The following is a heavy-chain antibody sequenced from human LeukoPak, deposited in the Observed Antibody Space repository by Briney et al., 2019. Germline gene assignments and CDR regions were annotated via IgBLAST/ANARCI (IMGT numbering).Heavy chain of an antibody. J-gene: IGHJ4*02. CDR3: AIVYGDSRLIDY. V-gene: IGHV4-39*01. D-gene: IGHD4-17*01. Sequence: KSSETLSLTCTVSGGSISSSNYYWGWIRQPPGKGLEWIGSIYYSGSTYYNPSLKSRVTISVDTSKNQFSLKLSSVTAADTAVYYCAIVYGDSRLIDYWGQGTLVTVSS. CDR2: IYYSGST. CDR1: GGSISSSNYY.